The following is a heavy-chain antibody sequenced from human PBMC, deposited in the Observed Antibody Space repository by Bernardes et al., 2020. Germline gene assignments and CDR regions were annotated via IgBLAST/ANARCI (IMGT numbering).Heavy chain of an antibody. CDR2: IYYSGST. V-gene: IGHV4-59*01. CDR1: VVSISSYY. Sequence: SETLSLTCTVSVVSISSYYWSWIRQPPGKGLEWIGYIYYSGSTNYNPSLKSRVTISVDTSKNQFSLKLSSVTAADTAVYYCAREIVATTRYYYYYYYMDVWGKGTKVTVSS. CDR3: AREIVATTRYYYYYYYMDV. J-gene: IGHJ6*03. D-gene: IGHD5-12*01.